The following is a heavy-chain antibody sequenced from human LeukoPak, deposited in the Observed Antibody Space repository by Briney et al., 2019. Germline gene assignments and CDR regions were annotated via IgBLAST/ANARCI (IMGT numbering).Heavy chain of an antibody. CDR1: EFTFSTSA. V-gene: IGHV3-23*01. Sequence: PGGSLRLSCAASEFTFSTSAMSWVRQAPGKGLEWVSSISGSSDNTYYADSVKGRFTISRDNSKDTLYLQMNSLRAEDTAVYYCARDGAAPDFYYYFMDVWGKGTTVTVSS. CDR2: ISGSSDNT. J-gene: IGHJ6*03. D-gene: IGHD6-6*01. CDR3: ARDGAAPDFYYYFMDV.